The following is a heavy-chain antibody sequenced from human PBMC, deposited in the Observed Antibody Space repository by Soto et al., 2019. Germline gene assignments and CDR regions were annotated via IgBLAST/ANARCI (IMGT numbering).Heavy chain of an antibody. D-gene: IGHD3-10*01. Sequence: SETLSLTCAVSGGSISSGGYSWSWIRQPPGKGLEWIGYIYHSGSTYYNPSLKSRVTISVDRTKNQFSLKLSSVTAADTAVYYCAVITMVRGVIRSFDYWGQGTMVTVYS. CDR3: AVITMVRGVIRSFDY. CDR1: GGSISSGGYS. CDR2: IYHSGST. J-gene: IGHJ4*02. V-gene: IGHV4-30-2*01.